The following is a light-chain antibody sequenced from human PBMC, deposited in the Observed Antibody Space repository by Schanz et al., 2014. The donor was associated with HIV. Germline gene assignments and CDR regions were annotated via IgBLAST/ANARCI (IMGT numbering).Light chain of an antibody. Sequence: DIQMTQSPSSLSASIGDRVTIICQASQDISNNLNWYQQKPGKAPKLLIYDASNLETGVPSRFSGSGSGTEFTFTISSLQPEDFATYYCLQDYSYWWTFGQGTTVEVK. J-gene: IGKJ1*01. CDR1: QDISNN. CDR2: DAS. V-gene: IGKV1-33*01. CDR3: LQDYSYWWT.